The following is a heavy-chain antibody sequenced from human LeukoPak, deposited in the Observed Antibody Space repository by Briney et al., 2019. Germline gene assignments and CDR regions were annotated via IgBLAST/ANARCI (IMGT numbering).Heavy chain of an antibody. D-gene: IGHD4-17*01. J-gene: IGHJ4*02. V-gene: IGHV1-18*01. Sequence: GASVKVSCKAAGYTFSSYGFSWGRQGPGQGLEWLGWISAYNGNIKYAQKYQGRVTMTTDTSTNTAYMEVRSLRADDTAVYYCARGGGSYGDYSLWLGYWGQGTLVTVSS. CDR2: ISAYNGNI. CDR1: GYTFSSYG. CDR3: ARGGGSYGDYSLWLGY.